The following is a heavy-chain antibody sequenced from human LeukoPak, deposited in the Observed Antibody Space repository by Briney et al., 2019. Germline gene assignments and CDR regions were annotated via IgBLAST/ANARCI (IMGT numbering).Heavy chain of an antibody. CDR2: IKEDESEE. V-gene: IGHV3-7*01. CDR1: GFTFSSYW. CDR3: SRVGSGGSYRLFDY. D-gene: IGHD3-10*01. Sequence: PGGSLRLSCAASGFTFSSYWMGWVRQAPGNGPEWVANIKEDESEENYVDSVKGRFTISRDSAENALYLQMNSQRAEDTDVYFRSRVGSGGSYRLFDYWGQGTLVTVSS. J-gene: IGHJ4*02.